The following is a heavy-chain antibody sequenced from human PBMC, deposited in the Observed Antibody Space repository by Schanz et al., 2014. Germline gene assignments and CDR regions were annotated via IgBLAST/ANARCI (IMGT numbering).Heavy chain of an antibody. CDR1: GYTFTGHH. J-gene: IGHJ4*02. CDR3: VRELSGGTFDY. V-gene: IGHV1-2*06. CDR2: FT. D-gene: IGHD1-1*01. Sequence: QVQLLQSGAEVKKPGASVKVSCKASGYTFTGHHMHWVRQAPGQGLEWLGRFTHISQKFQGRVTMTRDTSSTTAYMELNSLRSDDTAVYYCVRELSGGTFDYWGQGALVTVSS.